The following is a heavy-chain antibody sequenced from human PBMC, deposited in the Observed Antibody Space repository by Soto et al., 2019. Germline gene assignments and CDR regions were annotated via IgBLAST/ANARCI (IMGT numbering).Heavy chain of an antibody. CDR2: IYWDDDK. J-gene: IGHJ4*02. V-gene: IGHV2-5*02. Sequence: SGPTLVNPTQTLTLTCTFSGFSLRSSGVGVGWIRQSPGQVLEWLALIYWDDDKRFSPSLKKRLTITKDISENQVVLTMTNMDPPDTGTYYCAHRRGPLDWWGQGIQVTVSS. CDR3: AHRRGPLDW. D-gene: IGHD3-10*01. CDR1: GFSLRSSGVG.